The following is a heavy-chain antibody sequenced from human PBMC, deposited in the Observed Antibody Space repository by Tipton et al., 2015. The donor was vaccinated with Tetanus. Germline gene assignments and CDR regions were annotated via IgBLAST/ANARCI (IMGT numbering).Heavy chain of an antibody. CDR2: ISASGRNT. V-gene: IGHV3-23*01. CDR3: ARWLEGSSWYYFDY. J-gene: IGHJ4*02. Sequence: SLRLSCAASGFTFSNYAMIWVRQAPGKGLEWVSAISASGRNTYYADSVKGRFTSSRDNSKNIHYLEMSSLRAEDTAVYYCARWLEGSSWYYFDYWGQGILVTVSS. CDR1: GFTFSNYA. D-gene: IGHD6-13*01.